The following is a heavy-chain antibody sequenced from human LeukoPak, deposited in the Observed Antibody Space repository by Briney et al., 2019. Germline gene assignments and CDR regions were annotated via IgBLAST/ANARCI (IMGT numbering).Heavy chain of an antibody. CDR2: INHSGST. Sequence: SETLSLTCAVYGGSFSGYYWSWIRQPPGKGLEWIGEINHSGSTNYNPSHKSRVTISVDTSKNQFSLKLSSVTAADTAVYYCARDSWFGELLFDYWGQGTLVTVSS. V-gene: IGHV4-34*01. J-gene: IGHJ4*02. CDR1: GGSFSGYY. CDR3: ARDSWFGELLFDY. D-gene: IGHD3-10*01.